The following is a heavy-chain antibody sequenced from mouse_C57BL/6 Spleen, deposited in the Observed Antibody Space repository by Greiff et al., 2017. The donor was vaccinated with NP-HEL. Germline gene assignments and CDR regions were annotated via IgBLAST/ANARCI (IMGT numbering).Heavy chain of an antibody. V-gene: IGHV1-42*01. CDR2: INPSTGGT. CDR1: GYSFTGYY. J-gene: IGHJ3*02. Sequence: VQLQQSGPELVKPGASVKISCKASGYSFTGYYMNWVKQSPEKSLEWIGEINPSTGGTTYNQKFKAKATLTVDKSSSTAYMQLKSLTSEDSAVYCCARCDGYWGQGTLVTVSA. CDR3: ARCDGY.